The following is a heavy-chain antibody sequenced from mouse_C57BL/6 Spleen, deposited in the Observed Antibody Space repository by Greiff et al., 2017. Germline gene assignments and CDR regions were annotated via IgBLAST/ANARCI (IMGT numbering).Heavy chain of an antibody. CDR2: IDPEDGDT. Sequence: VQLQQSGAELVRPGASVKLSCTASGFNINDYYMHWVKQRPEQGLEWIGRIDPEDGDTEYAPKFQGKATMTADTSSTTAYLQLSSLTSDDAAVYYCCVNDVYSYYFDYWGQGTTLTVSS. J-gene: IGHJ2*01. V-gene: IGHV14-1*01. CDR1: GFNINDYY. CDR3: CVNDVYSYYFDY. D-gene: IGHD2-3*01.